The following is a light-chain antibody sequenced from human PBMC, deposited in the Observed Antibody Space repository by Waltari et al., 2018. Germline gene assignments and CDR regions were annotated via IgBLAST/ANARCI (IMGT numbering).Light chain of an antibody. CDR3: QQYSSHGT. CDR2: KAS. Sequence: DIQMTQSPSTLSASVGDRVTITCRASQSVSDWLAWYQQKPWKAPKVLIYKASSLESGVPSRFSGSGSGTEFTLTISSLQPDDFATYYCQQYSSHGTFGQGTKVEIK. CDR1: QSVSDW. V-gene: IGKV1-5*03. J-gene: IGKJ1*01.